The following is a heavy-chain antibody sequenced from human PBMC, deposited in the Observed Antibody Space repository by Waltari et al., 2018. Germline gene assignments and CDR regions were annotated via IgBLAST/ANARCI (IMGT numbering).Heavy chain of an antibody. J-gene: IGHJ6*02. D-gene: IGHD3-10*01. CDR2: INPNGNTV. Sequence: YGMHWPRQGPGGGLVSVARINPNGNTVLYADSVKGRFTTSRDNAKNTLYLQMNSLRDDDTAVYYCARSGFMDVWGQGTTVTVSS. CDR3: ARSGFMDV. CDR1: YG. V-gene: IGHV3-74*01.